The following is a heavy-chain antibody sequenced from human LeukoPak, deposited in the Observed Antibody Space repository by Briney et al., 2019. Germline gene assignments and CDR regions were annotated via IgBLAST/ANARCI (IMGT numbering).Heavy chain of an antibody. J-gene: IGHJ4*02. D-gene: IGHD3-10*01. CDR1: GFTFSSYG. CDR2: ISYDGSNK. Sequence: GRSLRLFCAASGFTFSSYGMHWVRQAPGKGLEGVAVISYDGSNKYYADSVKGRFTISRDNSKNTLYLQMNSLRAEDTAVYYCAKTYYYGSGSFDYWGQGTLVTVSS. CDR3: AKTYYYGSGSFDY. V-gene: IGHV3-30*18.